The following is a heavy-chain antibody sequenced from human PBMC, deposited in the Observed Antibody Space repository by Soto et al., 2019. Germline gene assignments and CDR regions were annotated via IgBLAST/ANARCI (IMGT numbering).Heavy chain of an antibody. Sequence: ASVKVSCKASGYLFTAYSMHWVRLAPGQGLERMGVVNPSGVSTKYAQNFQGRVTMTRDTSTTTIYMELSSLRSDDTAIYYCAREENCSGGTCYSEYFHRWGQGTLVTVSS. CDR1: GYLFTAYS. V-gene: IGHV1-46*01. CDR3: AREENCSGGTCYSEYFHR. CDR2: VNPSGVST. J-gene: IGHJ1*01. D-gene: IGHD2-15*01.